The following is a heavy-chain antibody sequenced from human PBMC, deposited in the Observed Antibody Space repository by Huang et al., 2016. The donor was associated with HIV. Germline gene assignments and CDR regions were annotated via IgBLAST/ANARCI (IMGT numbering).Heavy chain of an antibody. D-gene: IGHD3-22*01. CDR2: ISASSGDT. CDR1: GYPFTSYG. V-gene: IGHV1-18*01. CDR3: ARDPKYHRIGYYRQRRGIDI. J-gene: IGHJ3*02. Sequence: QIQLMQSGPELKQPGASVKVSCKASGYPFTSYGITWVRQAPGQGPEWMGWISASSGDTEYAQKFQGRVTLTTDTSTNIAYMELRSLRSDETAKYYCARDPKYHRIGYYRQRRGIDIWGQGTMVIVSS.